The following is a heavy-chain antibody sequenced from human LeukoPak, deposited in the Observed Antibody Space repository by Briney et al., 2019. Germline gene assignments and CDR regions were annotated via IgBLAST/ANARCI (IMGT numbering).Heavy chain of an antibody. Sequence: PGGSLRLSCAASGFTFSSYAMSWVRQAPGKGLEWVSAISGSGGSTYYADSVKGRFTISRDNSKNTLYLQMNSLRAEDTAVYYCAKDPYGSGREGDWFDPWGQGTLVTVSS. D-gene: IGHD3-10*01. CDR2: ISGSGGST. V-gene: IGHV3-23*01. J-gene: IGHJ5*02. CDR3: AKDPYGSGREGDWFDP. CDR1: GFTFSSYA.